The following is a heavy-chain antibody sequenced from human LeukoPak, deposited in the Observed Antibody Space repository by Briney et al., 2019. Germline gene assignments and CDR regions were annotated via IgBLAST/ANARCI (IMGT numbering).Heavy chain of an antibody. CDR3: ARQFSES. J-gene: IGHJ5*02. V-gene: IGHV5-51*01. CDR1: GYTFTTYW. Sequence: GESLKISSKASGYTFTTYWIGWVRQLPGKGLEWMAIIYPGDSDTRYSPSFQGQVTISADKSITTVYLQWSSLQPSDTAIYYCARQFSESWGQGTLVIVSS. D-gene: IGHD2/OR15-2a*01. CDR2: IYPGDSDT.